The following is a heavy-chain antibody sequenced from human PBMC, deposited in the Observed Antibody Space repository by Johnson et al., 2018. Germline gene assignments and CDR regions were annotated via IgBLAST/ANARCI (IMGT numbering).Heavy chain of an antibody. J-gene: IGHJ4*02. V-gene: IGHV4-59*01. CDR2: IVYTGST. Sequence: QVQLVESGPGLVKPSETLSLTCTVSGGSMNNKYWIWIRQPPGKGLELIGYIVYTGSTNYNPYLESRVTISLDTSKHQFSPRLNSVTAADTAVYYWARGVSGPVEYWGQGTLVSVSS. D-gene: IGHD6-19*01. CDR1: GGSMNNKY. CDR3: ARGVSGPVEY.